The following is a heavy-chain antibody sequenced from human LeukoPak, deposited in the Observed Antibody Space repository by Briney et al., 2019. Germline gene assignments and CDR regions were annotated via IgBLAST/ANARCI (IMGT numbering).Heavy chain of an antibody. CDR2: INHSGST. CDR3: ARIEDYYDRSGSRRAAAFDI. V-gene: IGHV4-34*01. CDR1: GGSFSGYY. D-gene: IGHD3-22*01. Sequence: SETLSLTCAVYGGSFSGYYWSWIRQPPGKGLEWIGEINHSGSTNYNPSLKSRVTISVDTSKNQFSLKLSSVTAADTAVYYCARIEDYYDRSGSRRAAAFDIWGQGTMVTVSS. J-gene: IGHJ3*02.